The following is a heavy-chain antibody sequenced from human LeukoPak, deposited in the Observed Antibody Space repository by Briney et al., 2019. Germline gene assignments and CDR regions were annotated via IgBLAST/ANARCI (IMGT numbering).Heavy chain of an antibody. Sequence: GGSLRLSCAASGFTVSSNYMSWVRQAPGKGLEWVSVIYSGGSTYYADSVKGRFTISRDNSKNTLYLQMNSLRAEDTAVYYCAREAPQLVLGGYYGMDVWGQGTTVTVSS. CDR1: GFTVSSNY. D-gene: IGHD6-13*01. J-gene: IGHJ6*02. CDR3: AREAPQLVLGGYYGMDV. CDR2: IYSGGST. V-gene: IGHV3-66*01.